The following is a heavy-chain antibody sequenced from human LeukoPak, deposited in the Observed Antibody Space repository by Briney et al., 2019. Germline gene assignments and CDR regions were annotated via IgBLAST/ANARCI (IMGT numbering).Heavy chain of an antibody. D-gene: IGHD2-15*01. CDR2: IYYSGST. Sequence: SETLSLTCTVSGGSMSGYLWSWIRQPPGKGLEWIGDIYYSGSTNYNPSLNIRVTISVPTSKNQFSLKLSSVTAADTAVYYCAKSGSWLLSFDYWGQGTLVTVSS. CDR1: GGSMSGYL. V-gene: IGHV4-59*01. J-gene: IGHJ4*02. CDR3: AKSGSWLLSFDY.